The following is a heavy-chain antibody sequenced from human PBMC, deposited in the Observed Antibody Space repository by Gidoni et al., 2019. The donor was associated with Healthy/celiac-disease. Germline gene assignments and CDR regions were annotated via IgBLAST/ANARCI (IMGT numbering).Heavy chain of an antibody. V-gene: IGHV4-39*01. CDR3: ARGYYDFWSGLNWYFDL. Sequence: GLEWIGSIYYSGSTYYNPSLKSRVIISVDTSKNQFSLKLSSVTAADTAVYYCARGYYDFWSGLNWYFDLWGRGTLVTVSS. D-gene: IGHD3-3*01. CDR2: IYYSGST. J-gene: IGHJ2*01.